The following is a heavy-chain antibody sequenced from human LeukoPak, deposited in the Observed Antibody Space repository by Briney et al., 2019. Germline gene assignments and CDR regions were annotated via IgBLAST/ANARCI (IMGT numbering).Heavy chain of an antibody. D-gene: IGHD6-19*01. CDR1: GYSFTSYW. Sequence: GESLKISCKGSGYSFTSYWIGWVRQMPGKGLEWMGIIYPGDSDTRYSPSFQGQVTISADKSISTAYLQWSSLKASDTAMYYCAREAPYSSGWYRYYYGMDVWGQGTTVTVSS. CDR2: IYPGDSDT. J-gene: IGHJ6*02. CDR3: AREAPYSSGWYRYYYGMDV. V-gene: IGHV5-51*01.